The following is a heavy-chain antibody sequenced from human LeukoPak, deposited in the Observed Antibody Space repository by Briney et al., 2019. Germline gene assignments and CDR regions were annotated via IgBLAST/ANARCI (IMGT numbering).Heavy chain of an antibody. D-gene: IGHD1-1*01. V-gene: IGHV4-31*03. CDR3: ARVPTQGWRERRGAFDI. J-gene: IGHJ3*02. CDR1: GGSISSGGYY. Sequence: SQTLSLTCTVSGGSISSGGYYWSWIRQHPGKGLEWIGYIYYSGSTYYNPSLKSRVTISVDTSKNQFSLKLSSVTAADTAVYYCARVPTQGWRERRGAFDIWGQGTMVTVSS. CDR2: IYYSGST.